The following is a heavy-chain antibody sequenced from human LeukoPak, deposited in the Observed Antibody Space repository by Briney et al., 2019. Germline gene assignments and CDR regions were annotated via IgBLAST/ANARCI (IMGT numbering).Heavy chain of an antibody. CDR2: IVVGSGNT. CDR3: AAALYTAMGSFDY. Sequence: SVKVSCKASGFTFTSSAMQWLRQARGQRLEWIGWIVVGSGNTNYAQKFQERVTITRDMSTSTAYMELSSLRSEDTAVYYCAAALYTAMGSFDYWGQGTLVTVSS. J-gene: IGHJ4*02. CDR1: GFTFTSSA. D-gene: IGHD5-18*01. V-gene: IGHV1-58*02.